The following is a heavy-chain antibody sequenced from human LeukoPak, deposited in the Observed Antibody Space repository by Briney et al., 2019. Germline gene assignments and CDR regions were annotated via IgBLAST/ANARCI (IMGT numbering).Heavy chain of an antibody. D-gene: IGHD1-1*01. CDR3: ARDRGYAMDV. Sequence: PGGSLRLSCAASGLSISDQYMSWVRQAPGKGLEWVSIIQSCGYIYYGDSVKGRITVSRDNSKNTVYLQMNSLRAEDTAVYYCARDRGYAMDVWGQGTTVTVSS. V-gene: IGHV3-53*01. J-gene: IGHJ6*02. CDR1: GLSISDQY. CDR2: IQSCGYI.